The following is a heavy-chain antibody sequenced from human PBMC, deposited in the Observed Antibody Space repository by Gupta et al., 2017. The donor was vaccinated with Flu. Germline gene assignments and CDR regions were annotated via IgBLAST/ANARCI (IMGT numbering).Heavy chain of an antibody. CDR3: ARRGTYYFGF. Sequence: QMQLQESLPRLLTPSLTLSLTCSVACGSINVFSFFWAWIRQVPGKGLEWIGYVHSSGNTYYNPSLRGRFMMSIDTAKNEFSLEMTSLTAADTARYYWARRGTYYFGFWGQGALVTVSS. V-gene: IGHV4-31*03. CDR1: CGSINVFSFF. D-gene: IGHD1-7*01. J-gene: IGHJ4*02. CDR2: VHSSGNT.